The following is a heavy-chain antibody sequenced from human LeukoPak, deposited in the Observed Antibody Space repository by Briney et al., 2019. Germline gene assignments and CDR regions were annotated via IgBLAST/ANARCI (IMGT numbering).Heavy chain of an antibody. J-gene: IGHJ4*02. V-gene: IGHV1-46*01. Sequence: GASVKVSCKASGYIFTTYYIHWVRQAPGQGLEWMGFINPSGGSTSYALKFQGRVTMPRDMSTGTVYMELSSLRSEDTAVYYCARSSRRLADYWGQGTLVTVSS. CDR1: GYIFTTYY. CDR3: ARSSRRLADY. CDR2: INPSGGST. D-gene: IGHD6-19*01.